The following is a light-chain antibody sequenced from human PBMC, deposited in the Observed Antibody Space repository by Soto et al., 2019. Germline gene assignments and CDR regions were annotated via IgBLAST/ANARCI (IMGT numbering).Light chain of an antibody. CDR2: AAS. CDR1: QAISGY. CDR3: QQFKSYPHT. J-gene: IGKJ2*01. V-gene: IGKV1-9*01. Sequence: IQLTQSPSSLSASIGDRVNITCRASQAISGYLVWYQQNPGQAPKLLIYAASTLQSGVPSRFSGSGSGTDFTLTISSLHPADFATYYCQQFKSYPHTFGLGTKLEI.